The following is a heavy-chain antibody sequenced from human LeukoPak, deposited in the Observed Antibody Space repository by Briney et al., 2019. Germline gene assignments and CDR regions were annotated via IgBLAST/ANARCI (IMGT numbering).Heavy chain of an antibody. CDR3: ARDLSGATDY. Sequence: GGSLRLSCTASGFTLSSYEMSWIRQAPGKGLEWVSVIYSGGSTYYADSVKGRFTISRDNSKNTLYLQMNSLRAEDTAVYYCARDLSGATDYWGQGTLVTVSS. CDR1: GFTLSSYE. CDR2: IYSGGST. J-gene: IGHJ4*02. V-gene: IGHV3-66*01. D-gene: IGHD1-26*01.